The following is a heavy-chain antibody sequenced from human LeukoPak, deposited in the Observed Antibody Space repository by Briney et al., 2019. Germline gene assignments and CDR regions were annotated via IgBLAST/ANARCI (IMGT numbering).Heavy chain of an antibody. Sequence: GGSLRLSCAASGFTFRSYGLHWVRQAPGKGLEWVAFIRDNGSIKYYADSVRGRFTISRDNAKNSLSLQMHSLRAEDTAVYYCVRDNPRCCGVVPVNIDDFWGQGTLVTVSS. CDR3: VRDNPRCCGVVPVNIDDF. D-gene: IGHD2-15*01. CDR1: GFTFRSYG. J-gene: IGHJ4*02. CDR2: IRDNGSIK. V-gene: IGHV3-30*02.